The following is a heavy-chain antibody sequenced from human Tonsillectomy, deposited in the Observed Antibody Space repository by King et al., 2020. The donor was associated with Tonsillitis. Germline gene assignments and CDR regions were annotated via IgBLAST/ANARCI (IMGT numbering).Heavy chain of an antibody. J-gene: IGHJ4*02. D-gene: IGHD4-11*01. CDR3: ARGPHDYRNRRLYYFDY. CDR2: IIPIFGTT. V-gene: IGHV1-69*06. CDR1: GGTFSSFA. Sequence: VQLVQSGAEVKKPGSSVKVSCKASGGTFSSFAVSWVRQAPGQGLEWMGGIIPIFGTTYYAQKFQGKVTITAETSTSTAYMELSSLRSEDTAVYFCARGPHDYRNRRLYYFDYWGQGTLITVSS.